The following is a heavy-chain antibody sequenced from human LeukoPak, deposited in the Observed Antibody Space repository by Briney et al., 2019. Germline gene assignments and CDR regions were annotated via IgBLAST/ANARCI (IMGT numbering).Heavy chain of an antibody. Sequence: PGRSLRLSCAASGFTFSSYGMHWVRQAPGKGLEWVAVIWYDGSNKYYADSVKGRFTISRDNSKNTLYLQMNSLRAEDTAVYYCARGRGDYFLITDYWGQGTLVTVSS. CDR2: IWYDGSNK. CDR1: GFTFSSYG. D-gene: IGHD4-17*01. V-gene: IGHV3-33*01. CDR3: ARGRGDYFLITDY. J-gene: IGHJ4*02.